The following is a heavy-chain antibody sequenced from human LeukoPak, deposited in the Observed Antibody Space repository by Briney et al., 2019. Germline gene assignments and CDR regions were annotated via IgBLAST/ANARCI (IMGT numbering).Heavy chain of an antibody. CDR1: GFTFSTYS. J-gene: IGHJ3*02. V-gene: IGHV3-21*01. Sequence: GGSLRLSCAGSGFTFSTYSMNWVRQAPGKGLEWVSSISSGSSNKYYADSVKGRITISRDNAKNSLYLQMNSLRAEDTAVYYCAREQEGIDYYDSSGQAFDIWGQGTMVTVSS. CDR3: AREQEGIDYYDSSGQAFDI. D-gene: IGHD3-22*01. CDR2: ISSGSSNK.